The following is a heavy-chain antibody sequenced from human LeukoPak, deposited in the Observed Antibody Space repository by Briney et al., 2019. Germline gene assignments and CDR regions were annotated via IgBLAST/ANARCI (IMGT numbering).Heavy chain of an antibody. V-gene: IGHV3-33*08. D-gene: IGHD6-13*01. Sequence: QPGGSLRLSCAASGFTFRNHGMHRVRQAPGKGLEWVAIIWYDGSDKYYADSVKGRFTISRNNSKNTLYLQMNSLRAEDTAVYYCARDIGAARYFDYWGQGTQVTVSS. CDR3: ARDIGAARYFDY. CDR1: GFTFRNHG. CDR2: IWYDGSDK. J-gene: IGHJ4*02.